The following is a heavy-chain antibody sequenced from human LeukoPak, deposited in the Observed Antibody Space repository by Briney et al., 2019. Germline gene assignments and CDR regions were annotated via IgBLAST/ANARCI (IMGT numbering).Heavy chain of an antibody. CDR1: GFTFSSYS. CDR2: ISSSSTI. CDR3: ARGRSITLLRGVAMSDGFDI. J-gene: IGHJ3*02. Sequence: PGGSLRLSCAASGFTFSSYSMNWVRQAPGKGLEWVSYISSSSTIYYADSVKGRFTISRDNAKSSLYLQMNSLRDEDTAVYYCARGRSITLLRGVAMSDGFDIWGQGAMVAVSS. D-gene: IGHD3-10*01. V-gene: IGHV3-48*02.